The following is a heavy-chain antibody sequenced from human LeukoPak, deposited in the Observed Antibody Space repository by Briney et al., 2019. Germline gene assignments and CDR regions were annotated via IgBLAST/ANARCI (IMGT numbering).Heavy chain of an antibody. D-gene: IGHD1-14*01. V-gene: IGHV1-24*01. J-gene: IGHJ3*01. CDR1: GYSVMELS. Sequence: VSEKVSCKVCGYSVMELSILWVRQAPGKGREWMGGFDPEDGETINAQKFEGRATMTEDTSTDTAYMEVRSLRCEETAVYYCEKPGPDWSDAFDVWGQGTMVTVS. CDR2: FDPEDGET. CDR3: EKPGPDWSDAFDV.